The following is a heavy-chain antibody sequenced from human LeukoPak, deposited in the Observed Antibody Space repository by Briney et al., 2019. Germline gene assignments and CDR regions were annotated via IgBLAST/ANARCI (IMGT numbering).Heavy chain of an antibody. CDR1: GGSISSYY. CDR2: IYTSGGT. D-gene: IGHD6-19*01. J-gene: IGHJ4*02. Sequence: SETLSLTRTVSGGSISSYYWTWIRQPAGKGLEWIGRIYTSGGTNYNPSLKTRVTMSVDTSKNQVSLKLSSVTAADTAMYYCARAAEYSSGWYLFDYWGQGILVTVSA. CDR3: ARAAEYSSGWYLFDY. V-gene: IGHV4-4*07.